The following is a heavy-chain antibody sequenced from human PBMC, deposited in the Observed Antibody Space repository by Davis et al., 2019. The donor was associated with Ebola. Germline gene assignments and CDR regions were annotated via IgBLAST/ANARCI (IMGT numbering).Heavy chain of an antibody. D-gene: IGHD3-22*01. V-gene: IGHV1-2*06. Sequence: GESLKISCKGSGYSFTSYWISWVRQAPGQGLEWMGRINPNSGGTNYAQKFQGRVTMTRDTSISTVYMELSRLRSDDTAVYYCARGGITMMVVPRDYYYGLDVWGQGTTVTVSS. CDR1: GYSFTSYW. CDR2: INPNSGGT. J-gene: IGHJ6*02. CDR3: ARGGITMMVVPRDYYYGLDV.